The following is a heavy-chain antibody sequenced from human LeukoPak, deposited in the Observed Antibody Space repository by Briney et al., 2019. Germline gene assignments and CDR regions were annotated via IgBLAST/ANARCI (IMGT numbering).Heavy chain of an antibody. V-gene: IGHV1-18*01. CDR2: ISAYNGHT. D-gene: IGHD3-22*01. CDR1: GYIFTSYG. J-gene: IGHJ3*02. CDR3: ARDGHRRYHYDSSGREDAFDI. Sequence: GASVKVSCKASGYIFTSYGISWVRQAPGQGLEWMGWISAYNGHTKYAQKVQGRVTMTRDISTSTAYMELRSLRSDDTAVYYCARDGHRRYHYDSSGREDAFDIWGQGTMVTVSS.